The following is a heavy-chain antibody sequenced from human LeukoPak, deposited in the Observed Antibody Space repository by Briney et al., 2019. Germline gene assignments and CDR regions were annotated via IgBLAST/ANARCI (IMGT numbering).Heavy chain of an antibody. CDR1: GGSISSSSYY. V-gene: IGHV4-39*01. J-gene: IGHJ6*03. D-gene: IGHD6-19*01. CDR2: IYYSRST. CDR3: ARKYSSGWYRGGTYYYYYMDV. Sequence: PSETLSLTCTVSGGSISSSSYYWGWIRQPPGKVLEWIGSIYYSRSTYYNPSLKSRVTISVDTSKNQFSLKLSSVTAADTAVYYCARKYSSGWYRGGTYYYYYMDVWGKGTTVTVSS.